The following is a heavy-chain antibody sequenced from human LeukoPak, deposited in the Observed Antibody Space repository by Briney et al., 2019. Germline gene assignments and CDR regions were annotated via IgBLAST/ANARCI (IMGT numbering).Heavy chain of an antibody. V-gene: IGHV4-34*01. J-gene: IGHJ4*02. CDR2: INHSGST. Sequence: SETLSLTCAVYGGSFSGYYWSWIRQPPGEGLEWIGEINHSGSTNYNPSLKSRVTISVDTSKNQFSLKLSSVTAADTAVYYCAARHCSSTSCYKQRLNNFDYWGQGTLVTVSS. CDR3: AARHCSSTSCYKQRLNNFDY. D-gene: IGHD2-2*02. CDR1: GGSFSGYY.